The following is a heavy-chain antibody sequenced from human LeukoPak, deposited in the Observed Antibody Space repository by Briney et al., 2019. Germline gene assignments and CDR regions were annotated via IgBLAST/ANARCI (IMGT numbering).Heavy chain of an antibody. D-gene: IGHD6-19*01. Sequence: SETLSLACTVSGGSISSYYWSWIRQPAGKGLEWIGRIYTSGSTNYNPSLKSRVTMSVDTSKNQFSLKLSSVTAADTAVYYCARVAVAGHYYYYGMDVWGQGTTVTVSS. V-gene: IGHV4-4*07. CDR1: GGSISSYY. J-gene: IGHJ6*02. CDR3: ARVAVAGHYYYYGMDV. CDR2: IYTSGST.